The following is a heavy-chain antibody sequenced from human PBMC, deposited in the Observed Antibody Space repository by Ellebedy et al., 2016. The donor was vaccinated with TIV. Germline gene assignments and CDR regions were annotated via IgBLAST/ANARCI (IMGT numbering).Heavy chain of an antibody. J-gene: IGHJ6*02. CDR3: VKGAYPVPTVMAV. CDR1: GFSTAG. CDR2: IRSDGSNK. D-gene: IGHD3-16*01. Sequence: GESLKISCVTSGFSTAGMHWVRQAPGQGLEWVAFIRSDGSNKYYADSVEGRFTISRDNSRNTLDLQMTRLGAEDTARYYCVKGAYPVPTVMAVWGQGTVVIVSS. V-gene: IGHV3-30*02.